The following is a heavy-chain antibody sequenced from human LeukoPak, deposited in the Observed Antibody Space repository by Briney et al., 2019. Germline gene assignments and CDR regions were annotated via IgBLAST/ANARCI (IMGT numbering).Heavy chain of an antibody. Sequence: ASVKVSCKASGYTFTGYYMHWVRQAPGQGLEWMGWINPNSGGTNYAQKFQGRVTMTRDTSISTAYMELSRLRSDDTAVYYCARVGSGGHGGFWAPGWGQGTLVTVSS. D-gene: IGHD4-23*01. CDR1: GYTFTGYY. CDR3: ARVGSGGHGGFWAPG. V-gene: IGHV1-2*02. CDR2: INPNSGGT. J-gene: IGHJ4*02.